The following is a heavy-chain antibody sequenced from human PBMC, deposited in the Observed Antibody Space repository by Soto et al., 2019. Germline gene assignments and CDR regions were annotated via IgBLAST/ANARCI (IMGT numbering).Heavy chain of an antibody. Sequence: GGSLRLSCAASGFTFSSYGMHWVRQAPGKGLEWVAVIWYDGSNKYYADSVKGRFTISRDNSKNTLYLQMNSLRAEDTAVYYCAKARAMKDYGVDYWGQGTLVTVSS. CDR3: AKARAMKDYGVDY. CDR2: IWYDGSNK. V-gene: IGHV3-33*06. D-gene: IGHD4-17*01. J-gene: IGHJ4*02. CDR1: GFTFSSYG.